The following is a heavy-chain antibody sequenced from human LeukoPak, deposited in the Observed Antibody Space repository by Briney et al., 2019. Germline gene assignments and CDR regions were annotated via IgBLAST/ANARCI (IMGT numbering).Heavy chain of an antibody. CDR3: ARVVGATAGGYNWFDP. Sequence: ASVKVSCKASVYTFSSYVISWVRQAPGQGLEWMGWISAFNGNTNYAQKLQGRVTMTTDTSTSTAYMELRSLRSDDTAVYCCARVVGATAGGYNWFDPWGQGTLGTV. J-gene: IGHJ5*02. CDR2: ISAFNGNT. V-gene: IGHV1-18*01. D-gene: IGHD1-26*01. CDR1: VYTFSSYV.